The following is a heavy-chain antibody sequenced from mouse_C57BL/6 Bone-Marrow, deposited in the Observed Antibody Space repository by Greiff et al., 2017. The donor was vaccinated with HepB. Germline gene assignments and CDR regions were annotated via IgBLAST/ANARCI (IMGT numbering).Heavy chain of an antibody. CDR1: GFTFTDYY. Sequence: EVHLVESGGRLVQPGGSLSLSCATSGFTFTDYYMSWVRQPPRKALGWLGFLRNKANGYTTEYSASVKGRFTISSDNSQSILYLQMNALRAEDSATYYCVRSGPRDHDYDDYAMGDWGQGTSVSVSS. CDR2: LRNKANGYTT. CDR3: VRSGPRDHDYDDYAMGD. V-gene: IGHV7-3*01. D-gene: IGHD2-4*01. J-gene: IGHJ4*01.